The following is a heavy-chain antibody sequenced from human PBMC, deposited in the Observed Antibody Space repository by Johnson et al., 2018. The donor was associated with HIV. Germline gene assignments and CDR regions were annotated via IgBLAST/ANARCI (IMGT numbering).Heavy chain of an antibody. CDR3: AKGADYDFLSGYSSGGFDI. CDR2: ISYDGSNK. V-gene: IGHV3-30*04. J-gene: IGHJ3*02. D-gene: IGHD3-3*01. Sequence: QVQLVESGGGLVQPGGSLRLSCAASGFTFSSYAMHWVRQAPGKGLEWVAVISYDGSNKYYADSVRGRFTISRDNSKNTLYLQMNSLRAEDTAVYYCAKGADYDFLSGYSSGGFDIWGQGTMVTVSS. CDR1: GFTFSSYA.